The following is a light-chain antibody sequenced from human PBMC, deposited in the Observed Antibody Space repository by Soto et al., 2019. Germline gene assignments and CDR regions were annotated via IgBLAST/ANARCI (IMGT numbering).Light chain of an antibody. CDR1: NRYVGSYNL. J-gene: IGLJ3*02. V-gene: IGLV2-14*01. CDR2: EVR. Sequence: QSALTQPTSVSGSPGQSITIACTGTNRYVGSYNLVSWYQQRPGEAPKLIISEVRNRPSGISYRFTGSKSGNTASLTISGLQAEAEADYYCSSYTTTSTLVFGGGTELTVL. CDR3: SSYTTTSTLV.